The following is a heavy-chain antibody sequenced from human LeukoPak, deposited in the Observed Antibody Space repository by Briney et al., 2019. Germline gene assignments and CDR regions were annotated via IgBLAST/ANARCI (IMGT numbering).Heavy chain of an antibody. CDR3: ARGQLRPSWFDP. J-gene: IGHJ5*02. CDR2: IIPIFGTA. D-gene: IGHD2-2*01. CDR1: GGTFSSYA. V-gene: IGHV1-69*01. Sequence: GASVKVSCKASGGTFSSYAISWVRQAPGQGLEWVGGIIPIFGTANYAQKFQGRVTITADESTSTAYMELSSLRSEDTAVYYCARGQLRPSWFDPWGQGTLVTVSS.